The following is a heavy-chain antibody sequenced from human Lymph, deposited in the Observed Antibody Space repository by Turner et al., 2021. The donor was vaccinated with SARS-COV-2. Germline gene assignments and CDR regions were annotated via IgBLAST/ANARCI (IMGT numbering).Heavy chain of an antibody. CDR1: GGTFSTYV. CDR3: ARRHSGNYDAFDI. CDR2: IIPILGIA. Sequence: QVQLVQSGAEVKKPGSSVNVPCKASGGTFSTYVISWVRQAPGQGLEWMGGIIPILGIANYAQKFQGRVTITADKATSTAYMELSSLRSEDTAVYHCARRHSGNYDAFDIWGQGTMVTVSS. D-gene: IGHD1-26*01. V-gene: IGHV1-69*10. J-gene: IGHJ3*02.